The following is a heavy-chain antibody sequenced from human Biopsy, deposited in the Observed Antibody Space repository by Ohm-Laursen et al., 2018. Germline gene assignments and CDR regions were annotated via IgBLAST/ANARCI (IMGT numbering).Heavy chain of an antibody. V-gene: IGHV4-39*01. Sequence: GTLSLTCIVSGGSISNNNYYWGWLRQPPGKGLEWIGSIFYRGSTHYKPSLKSRVNISVDTSKNQFSLKLNSVTAADTAVYYCARDYDTSGYYYVSWGQGTLVTVSS. CDR3: ARDYDTSGYYYVS. J-gene: IGHJ5*02. D-gene: IGHD3-22*01. CDR2: IFYRGST. CDR1: GGSISNNNYY.